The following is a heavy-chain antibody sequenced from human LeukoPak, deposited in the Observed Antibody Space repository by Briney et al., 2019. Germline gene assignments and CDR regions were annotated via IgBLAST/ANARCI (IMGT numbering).Heavy chain of an antibody. CDR2: IYYSGST. CDR3: ARVDYYDSSGYYAVAFDI. CDR1: GYSISSGYY. Sequence: KSSETLSLTCTVSGYSISSGYYWGWIRQPPGKGLEWIGYIYYSGSTNYNPSLKSRVTISVDTSKNQFSLKLSSVTAADTAVYYCARVDYYDSSGYYAVAFDIWGQGTMVTVSS. V-gene: IGHV4-61*01. D-gene: IGHD3-22*01. J-gene: IGHJ3*02.